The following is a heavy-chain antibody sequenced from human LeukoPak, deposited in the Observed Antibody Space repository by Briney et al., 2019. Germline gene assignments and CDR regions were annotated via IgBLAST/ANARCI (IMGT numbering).Heavy chain of an antibody. CDR2: ITPYKGNT. CDR3: ARAASRGAYNDY. D-gene: IGHD6-6*01. CDR1: GYTFTGYY. V-gene: IGHV1-18*04. Sequence: ASVKVSCKASGYTFTGYYMHGVRQARGQGREWMGYITPYKGNTNYAQKLQGRVSMTTDTSTSTVYMELRSLRSDDTAVYYCARAASRGAYNDYWGQGTLVTVSS. J-gene: IGHJ4*02.